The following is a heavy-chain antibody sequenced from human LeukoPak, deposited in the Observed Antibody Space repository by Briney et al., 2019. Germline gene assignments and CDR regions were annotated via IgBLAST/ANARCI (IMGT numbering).Heavy chain of an antibody. Sequence: GGSLRLSCAASGFTFSSYAMSWVRQAPGKGLEWVSGISGSGVSTYYADSVKGRFTISRDNSKNTLYLQMNSLRAEDTTVYYCAKSTSSWYDWGQGTLVTVSS. CDR2: ISGSGVST. D-gene: IGHD6-13*01. CDR1: GFTFSSYA. CDR3: AKSTSSWYD. V-gene: IGHV3-23*01. J-gene: IGHJ4*02.